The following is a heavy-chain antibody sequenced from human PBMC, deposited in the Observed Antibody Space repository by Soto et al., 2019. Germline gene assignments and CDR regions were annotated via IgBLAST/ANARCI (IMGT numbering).Heavy chain of an antibody. CDR1: GFTFSSSA. Sequence: QMQLVQSGPEVKRPGTSVKVSCKASGFTFSSSAVQWVRQARGQRLEWIGWIVVGSGNTNYAQKFQERVTVTRDMSTSTAYMELSSLRSEDTAVXXXAXXXSSWSGSDYWGQGTLVTVSS. CDR2: IVVGSGNT. J-gene: IGHJ4*01. V-gene: IGHV1-58*01. D-gene: IGHD6-13*01. CDR3: AXXXSSWSGSDY.